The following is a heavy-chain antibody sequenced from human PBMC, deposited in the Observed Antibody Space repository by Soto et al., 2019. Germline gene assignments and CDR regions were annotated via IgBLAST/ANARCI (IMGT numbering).Heavy chain of an antibody. D-gene: IGHD3-10*01. CDR3: VRENYYALDY. CDR1: SGSISSYN. V-gene: IGHV4-59*01. Sequence: SETLSLTCTVSSGSISSYNWNWVRQPPGKGLEWIGFINYSGSTHYNPSLKSRVPISLDTSKNQFSLKLNSVTAADTAVYYCVRENYYALDYWGPGTLVTVSS. J-gene: IGHJ4*02. CDR2: INYSGST.